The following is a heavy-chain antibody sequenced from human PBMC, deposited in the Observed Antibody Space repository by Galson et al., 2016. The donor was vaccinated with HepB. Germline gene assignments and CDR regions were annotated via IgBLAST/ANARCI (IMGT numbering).Heavy chain of an antibody. CDR2: ISYDGSNK. D-gene: IGHD3-9*01. CDR1: GFTFSSYG. Sequence: SLRLSCAASGFTFSSYGMHWVRQAPGKGLEWVAVISYDGSNKYYADSVKGRFTISRDNSKNTLYLQMISLRAEDTAVYYCAKDHAFLGLYFYGMDGWGQGTTVTVSS. V-gene: IGHV3-30*18. CDR3: AKDHAFLGLYFYGMDG. J-gene: IGHJ6*02.